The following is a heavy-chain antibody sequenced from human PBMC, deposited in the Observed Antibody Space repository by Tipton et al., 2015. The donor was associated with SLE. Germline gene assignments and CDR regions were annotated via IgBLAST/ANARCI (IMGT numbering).Heavy chain of an antibody. CDR2: IYYSGST. V-gene: IGHV4-39*07. Sequence: TLSLTCTVSGGSISSSSYYWGWIRQPPGKGLEWIGSIYYSGSTYYNPSLKSRVTISVDTSKNQFSLKLSSVTAADTAVYYCARAGYCSGGSCYHYFDYWGQGTLVTVSS. CDR1: GGSISSSSYY. J-gene: IGHJ4*02. D-gene: IGHD2-15*01. CDR3: ARAGYCSGGSCYHYFDY.